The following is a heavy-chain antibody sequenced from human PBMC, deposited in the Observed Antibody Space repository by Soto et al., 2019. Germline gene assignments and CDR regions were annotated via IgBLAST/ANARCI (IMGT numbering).Heavy chain of an antibody. Sequence: GGSLRLSCAASGFTFSSYGMHWVRQAPGKGLEWVAVISYDGSNKYYADSVKGRFTISRDNSKNTLYLQMNSLRAEDTAVYYCAKQNKWERVYYYYGMDVWVQGTTVTVSS. CDR3: AKQNKWERVYYYYGMDV. D-gene: IGHD1-26*01. CDR1: GFTFSSYG. J-gene: IGHJ6*02. V-gene: IGHV3-30*18. CDR2: ISYDGSNK.